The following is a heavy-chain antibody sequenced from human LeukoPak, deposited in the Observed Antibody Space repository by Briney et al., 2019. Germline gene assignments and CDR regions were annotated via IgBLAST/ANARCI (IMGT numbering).Heavy chain of an antibody. Sequence: PGGSLRLSCAASGFTFSSYAMSWVRQAPGKGLEGVAVIIYDGSNKFYADSVKGRFTISRDNAKNTLYLQMSFLRVDDTAVYFCAKDWGPHLASGSSYFDSWGQGTLVTVSS. CDR2: IIYDGSNK. J-gene: IGHJ4*02. V-gene: IGHV3-30*18. CDR3: AKDWGPHLASGSSYFDS. CDR1: GFTFSSYA. D-gene: IGHD3-10*01.